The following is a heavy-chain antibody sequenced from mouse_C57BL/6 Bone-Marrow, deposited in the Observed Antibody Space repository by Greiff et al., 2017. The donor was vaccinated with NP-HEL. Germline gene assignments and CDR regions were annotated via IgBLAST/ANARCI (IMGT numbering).Heavy chain of an antibody. V-gene: IGHV14-2*01. Sequence: VQLQQSGAELVKPGASVKLSCTASGFNIKDYYMHWVKQRTEQGLEWIGRIDPEDGETTYAPKFQGKATITADTSSNTAYLQLSSLTSEDTAVYYCARVGGNSAWFGYWGKGALVTVSA. J-gene: IGHJ3*01. CDR2: IDPEDGET. D-gene: IGHD2-1*01. CDR1: GFNIKDYY. CDR3: ARVGGNSAWFGY.